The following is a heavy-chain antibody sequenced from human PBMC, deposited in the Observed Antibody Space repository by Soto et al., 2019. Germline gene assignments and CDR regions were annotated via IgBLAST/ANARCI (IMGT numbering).Heavy chain of an antibody. CDR3: ARSYYDFSGLNDY. J-gene: IGHJ4*02. D-gene: IGHD3-3*01. Sequence: GGSLRLSCAASGFTFSSYGMHWVRQAPGKGLEWVAVIWYDGSNKYYADSVKGRFTISRDNSKNTLYLQMNSLRAEDTAVYYCARSYYDFSGLNDYWGQGTLVTVSS. CDR2: IWYDGSNK. CDR1: GFTFSSYG. V-gene: IGHV3-33*01.